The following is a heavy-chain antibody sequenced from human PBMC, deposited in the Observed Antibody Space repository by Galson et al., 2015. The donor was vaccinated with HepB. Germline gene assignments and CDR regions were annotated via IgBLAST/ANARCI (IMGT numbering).Heavy chain of an antibody. CDR3: ARRGTSDYSSSAFDY. D-gene: IGHD6-6*01. CDR1: GFTFSSYA. V-gene: IGHV3-23*01. CDR2: INPSGINT. J-gene: IGHJ4*02. Sequence: SLRLSCAASGFTFSSYAMSWVRLAPGKGLEWVSAINPSGINTYYTDSVKGRVTVSRDNSKNTLFLQMSSLRADDTAVYYCARRGTSDYSSSAFDYWGQGTLVTVSS.